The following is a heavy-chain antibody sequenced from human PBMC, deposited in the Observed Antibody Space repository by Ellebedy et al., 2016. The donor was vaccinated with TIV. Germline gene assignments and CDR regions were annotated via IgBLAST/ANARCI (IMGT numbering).Heavy chain of an antibody. J-gene: IGHJ4*02. Sequence: GESLKISCVASGFTFNIYWMHWVRQTPGKGLLWVSRITSDGSSTIYADSVKGRFTISSDNAKNTVYLQMNNLRADDTAVYYCARDWVYTIDQWGQGTLVTVSS. D-gene: IGHD2-8*01. CDR2: ITSDGSST. CDR3: ARDWVYTIDQ. V-gene: IGHV3-74*01. CDR1: GFTFNIYW.